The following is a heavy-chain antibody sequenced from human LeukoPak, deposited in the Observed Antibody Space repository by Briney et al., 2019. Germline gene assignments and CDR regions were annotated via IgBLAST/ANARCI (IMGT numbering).Heavy chain of an antibody. Sequence: GGSLRLSCAASGFTFSSYEMNWVRQAPGKGLEWVSYISSSGSTIYYADSVKGRFTISRDNAKNSLYLQMNSLRAEDTAVYYCAREYGSPYYYYYYMDVWGKGTTVTVSS. V-gene: IGHV3-48*03. D-gene: IGHD3-10*01. CDR1: GFTFSSYE. CDR3: AREYGSPYYYYYYMDV. CDR2: ISSSGSTI. J-gene: IGHJ6*03.